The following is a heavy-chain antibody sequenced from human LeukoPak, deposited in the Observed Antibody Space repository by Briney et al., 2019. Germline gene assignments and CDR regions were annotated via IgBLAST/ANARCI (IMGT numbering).Heavy chain of an antibody. Sequence: GGSLRLSCAASGFTFDDYAMHWVRQAPGKGLEWVSGISWNSGNIGYADSVKGRFTISRDNAKNSLYLQMNSLRAEDTALYYCARGAYDSSGYYDYFDYWGQGTLVTDSS. CDR1: GFTFDDYA. D-gene: IGHD3-22*01. CDR3: ARGAYDSSGYYDYFDY. V-gene: IGHV3-9*01. J-gene: IGHJ4*02. CDR2: ISWNSGNI.